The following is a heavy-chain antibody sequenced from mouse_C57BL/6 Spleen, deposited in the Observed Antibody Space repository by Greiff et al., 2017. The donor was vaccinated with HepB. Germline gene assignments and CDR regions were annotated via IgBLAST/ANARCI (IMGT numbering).Heavy chain of an antibody. J-gene: IGHJ1*03. Sequence: EVQVVESGGGLVQPGGSMKLSCVASGFTFSNYWMNWVRQSPEKGLEWVAQIRLKSDNYATHYAESVKGRFTISRDDSKSSVYLQMNKLRAEDTGIYYCTALYYGSSDGYFDVWGTGTTVTVSS. D-gene: IGHD1-1*01. CDR3: TALYYGSSDGYFDV. CDR2: IRLKSDNYAT. CDR1: GFTFSNYW. V-gene: IGHV6-3*01.